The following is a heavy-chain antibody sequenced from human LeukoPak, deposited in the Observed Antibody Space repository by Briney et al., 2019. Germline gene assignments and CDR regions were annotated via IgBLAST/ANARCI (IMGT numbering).Heavy chain of an antibody. CDR1: GDTFTDYY. D-gene: IGHD6-19*01. Sequence: ASVKVSCKASGDTFTDYYMHWVRQAPGQGLEWMGWINPKSGGTSYAQKFQGRVTMTRDTSINITYMELSSLRSDDTAVYYCARVKSSGNQNPFFDHWGQGTQVSVSS. V-gene: IGHV1-2*02. CDR2: INPKSGGT. CDR3: ARVKSSGNQNPFFDH. J-gene: IGHJ4*02.